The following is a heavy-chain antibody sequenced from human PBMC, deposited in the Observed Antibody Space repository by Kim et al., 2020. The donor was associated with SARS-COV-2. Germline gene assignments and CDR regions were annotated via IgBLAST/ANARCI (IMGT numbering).Heavy chain of an antibody. Sequence: VKGRFTISRDNSKNTLYLQMNSLRAEDTAVYYCAKEGPQTIAAAGTAFDYWGQGTLVTVSS. V-gene: IGHV3-30*02. J-gene: IGHJ4*02. D-gene: IGHD6-13*01. CDR3: AKEGPQTIAAAGTAFDY.